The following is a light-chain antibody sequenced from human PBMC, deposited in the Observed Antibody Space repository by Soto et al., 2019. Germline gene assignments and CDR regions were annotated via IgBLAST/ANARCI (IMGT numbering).Light chain of an antibody. V-gene: IGKV1-8*01. J-gene: IGKJ1*01. Sequence: AIRMTQSPSSFSASTGDRVTITCRASQGISSYLAWYQQKPGKAPKLLIYAASTLQSGVPSRFSGSGSGTDFTLTISCLQSEDFATYYCQQYYSYPQKFGQGTTVDI. CDR3: QQYYSYPQK. CDR2: AAS. CDR1: QGISSY.